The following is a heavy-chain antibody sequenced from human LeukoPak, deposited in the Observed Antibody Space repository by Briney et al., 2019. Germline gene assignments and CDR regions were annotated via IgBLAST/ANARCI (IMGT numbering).Heavy chain of an antibody. J-gene: IGHJ4*02. CDR3: ARYSDGGSSDYFDY. CDR1: GGTFSSYA. V-gene: IGHV1-69*04. Sequence: GASVKVSCKASGGTFSSYAISWVRQAPGQGLEWMGRIIPILGIANYAQKFQGRVTITADKSTSTAYMELSSLRSEDTAVYYRARYSDGGSSDYFDYWGQGTLVTVSS. CDR2: IIPILGIA. D-gene: IGHD4-23*01.